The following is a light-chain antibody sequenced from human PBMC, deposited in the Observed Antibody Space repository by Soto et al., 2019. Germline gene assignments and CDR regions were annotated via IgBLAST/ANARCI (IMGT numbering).Light chain of an antibody. J-gene: IGLJ2*01. CDR1: FDDVGGYNY. CDR3: SSYSGTRNLVV. V-gene: IGLV2-14*01. Sequence: QSVLTQPASVSGSPGQSITIPGTGSFDDVGGYNYVSWYQQRPGQAPKLMIFDVSSRPSGVSDRFSGSKAHYTASLTISGLRAEDDAVYYCSSYSGTRNLVVFGGGTKLTVL. CDR2: DVS.